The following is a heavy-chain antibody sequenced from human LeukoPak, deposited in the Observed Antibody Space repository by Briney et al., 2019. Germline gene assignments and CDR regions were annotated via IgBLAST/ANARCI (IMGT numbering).Heavy chain of an antibody. V-gene: IGHV3-23*01. CDR1: GFNFNADA. D-gene: IGHD3-10*01. CDR3: ARYDGGSGPFDY. Sequence: PGGSLRLSCAASGFNFNADAMSWVRQAPGKGLEWVSVISGGGSNTYYADSVKGRFTISRDNSKNTLYLQMNSLRAEDTAVYYCARYDGGSGPFDYWGQGTLVTVSS. J-gene: IGHJ4*02. CDR2: ISGGGSNT.